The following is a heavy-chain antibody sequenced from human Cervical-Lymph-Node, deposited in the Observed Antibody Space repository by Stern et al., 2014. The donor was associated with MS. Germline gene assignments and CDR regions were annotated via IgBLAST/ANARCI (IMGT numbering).Heavy chain of an antibody. CDR2: IFPDDSDT. J-gene: IGHJ4*02. Sequence: EVQLVESGAEVKKSGESLKISCRGSGYTFSDSWIGWVRQLPGTVLEWMGIIFPDDSDTRYSPSFQGQVTISADKSITTAYLQWSTLKASDTAMYFCARRSSYGHFFDYWGQGTLLTVSS. CDR1: GYTFSDSW. D-gene: IGHD4-11*01. V-gene: IGHV5-51*01. CDR3: ARRSSYGHFFDY.